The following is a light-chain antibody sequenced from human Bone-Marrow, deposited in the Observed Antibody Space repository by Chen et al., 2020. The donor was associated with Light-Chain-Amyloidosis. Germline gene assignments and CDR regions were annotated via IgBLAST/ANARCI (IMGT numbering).Light chain of an antibody. CDR3: PSADSSGTYEVI. CDR1: DLPTKY. CDR2: RDT. Sequence: SYELTQPPSVSVSPGQTARITCSGDDLPTKYAYWYQQKPGQAPVLVIHRDTERPSGISERFSDSSSGTTATLTISGVQAEDEADYHCPSADSSGTYEVIFGGGTKLTVL. V-gene: IGLV3-25*03. J-gene: IGLJ2*01.